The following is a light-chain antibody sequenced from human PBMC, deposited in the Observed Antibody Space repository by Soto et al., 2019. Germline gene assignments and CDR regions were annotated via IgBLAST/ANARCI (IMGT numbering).Light chain of an antibody. Sequence: DIVMTQSPDSLAVSLGERATINCKSSQSISHTSNNLAWYKQKPGQPPKLLIYWASTREPGVPDRFSGSGSGTDFTLTISSLQAEDVAVYFCQQYDSSPPTFGQGTKVEIK. V-gene: IGKV4-1*01. CDR1: QSISHTSNN. CDR3: QQYDSSPPT. J-gene: IGKJ1*01. CDR2: WAS.